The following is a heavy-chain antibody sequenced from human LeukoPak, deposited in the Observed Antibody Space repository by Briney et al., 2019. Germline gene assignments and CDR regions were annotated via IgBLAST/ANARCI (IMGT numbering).Heavy chain of an antibody. V-gene: IGHV6-1*01. Sequence: SQTLSLTCVLSGDSVSRNTASWNWIRQSPSTGLEWLGRTYYRSKWYNDFAESVKSRITFSADTSKNQLTLQLNSVTPDDTAVYYCVRDPGGTLFDSWGQGTLVTVSS. J-gene: IGHJ4*02. CDR2: TYYRSKWYN. CDR1: GDSVSRNTAS. CDR3: VRDPGGTLFDS.